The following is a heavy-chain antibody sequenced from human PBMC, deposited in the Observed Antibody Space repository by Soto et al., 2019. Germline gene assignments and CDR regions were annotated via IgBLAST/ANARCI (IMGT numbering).Heavy chain of an antibody. CDR3: ARESHDYGDYSAFDI. CDR1: GGTFSSYT. Sequence: SVKVSCKASGGTFSSYTISWVRQAPGQGLEWMGRIIPILGIANYAQKFQGRVTITADKSTSTAYMELSSLRSEDTAVYYCARESHDYGDYSAFDIWGQGTMVTVSS. D-gene: IGHD4-17*01. CDR2: IIPILGIA. V-gene: IGHV1-69*04. J-gene: IGHJ3*02.